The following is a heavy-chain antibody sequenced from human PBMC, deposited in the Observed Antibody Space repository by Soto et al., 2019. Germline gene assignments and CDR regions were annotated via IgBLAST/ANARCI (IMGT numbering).Heavy chain of an antibody. CDR2: ISAYNGNT. J-gene: IGHJ6*02. V-gene: IGHV1-18*01. CDR3: ARDVGYYGSGSPEGYYYYYGMDV. Sequence: ASVKVSCKASGYTFTSYGISWVRQAPGQGLEWMGWISAYNGNTNYAQKLQGRVTMTTDTSTSTAYMELRSLRPDDTAVYYCARDVGYYGSGSPEGYYYYYGMDVWGQGTTVTVSS. D-gene: IGHD3-10*01. CDR1: GYTFTSYG.